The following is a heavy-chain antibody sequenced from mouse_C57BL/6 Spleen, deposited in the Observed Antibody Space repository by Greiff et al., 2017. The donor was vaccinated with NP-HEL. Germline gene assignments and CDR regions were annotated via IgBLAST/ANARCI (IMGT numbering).Heavy chain of an antibody. Sequence: DVKLQESGGGLVKPGGSLKLSCAASGFTFSSYTMSWVRQTPEKRLEWVATISGGGGNTYYPDSVKGRFTISRDNAKNTLYLQMSSLRSEDTALYYCARQNYGDFDYWGQGTTLTVSS. J-gene: IGHJ2*01. D-gene: IGHD2-4*01. CDR1: GFTFSSYT. CDR3: ARQNYGDFDY. CDR2: ISGGGGNT. V-gene: IGHV5-9*01.